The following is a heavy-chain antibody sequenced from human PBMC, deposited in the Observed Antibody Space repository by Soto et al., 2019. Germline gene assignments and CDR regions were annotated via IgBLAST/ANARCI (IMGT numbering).Heavy chain of an antibody. CDR2: IIPILNIA. J-gene: IGHJ6*02. D-gene: IGHD3-10*01. CDR3: ARGYTYDSGSYFGMDV. CDR1: GVTFSSYI. Sequence: QVQLVQSGAEVKKPGSSVKVSCKVSGVTFSSYIISWVRQAPGQGLEWMGRIIPILNIANYAQKFQGRVTITADKSTRTAYMELNSLRSEDTAVYYCARGYTYDSGSYFGMDVWGQGTTVTVSS. V-gene: IGHV1-69*02.